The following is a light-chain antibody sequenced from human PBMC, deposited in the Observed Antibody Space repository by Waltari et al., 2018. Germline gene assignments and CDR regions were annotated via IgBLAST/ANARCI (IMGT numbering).Light chain of an antibody. CDR3: CSYAGSSTHVV. Sequence: QSALTQPASVSGSPGQSITISCTGTSSDVGSYNIVSWYQQHPGKAPKLMIYEGSKRPSGVSNRFSGSKSGNTASLIISGLQAEDEADYYCCSYAGSSTHVVFGGGTKLTVL. CDR2: EGS. J-gene: IGLJ2*01. V-gene: IGLV2-23*01. CDR1: SSDVGSYNI.